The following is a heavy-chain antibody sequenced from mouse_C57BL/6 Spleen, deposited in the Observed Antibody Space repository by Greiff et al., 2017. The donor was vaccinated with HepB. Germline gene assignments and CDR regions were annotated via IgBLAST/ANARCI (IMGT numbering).Heavy chain of an antibody. J-gene: IGHJ3*01. Sequence: EVQLQQSGPELVKPGASVKISCKASGYTFTDYYMNWVKQSHGKSLEWIGDINPNNGGTSYNQKFKGKATLTVDKSSSTAYMKLRSLTSEDSAVYYCATHSWFAYWGQGTLVTVSA. CDR1: GYTFTDYY. V-gene: IGHV1-26*01. CDR3: ATHSWFAY. CDR2: INPNNGGT.